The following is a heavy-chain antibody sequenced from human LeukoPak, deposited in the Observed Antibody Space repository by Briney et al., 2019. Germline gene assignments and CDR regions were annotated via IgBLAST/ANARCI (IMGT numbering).Heavy chain of an antibody. J-gene: IGHJ4*02. Sequence: ASVKVSCKASGYTFSGYYIHWVRQAPGQGLEWMGWINPNSGDTHYAQKFQGRVTMTRDTAISTAYMELRRLTSDDTAVYYCARGWAFDFAGYYFALGYWGQGTLVTVSS. D-gene: IGHD3-22*01. CDR2: INPNSGDT. V-gene: IGHV1-2*02. CDR3: ARGWAFDFAGYYFALGY. CDR1: GYTFSGYY.